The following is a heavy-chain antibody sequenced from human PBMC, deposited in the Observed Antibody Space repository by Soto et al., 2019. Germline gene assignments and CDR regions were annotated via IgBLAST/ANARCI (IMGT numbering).Heavy chain of an antibody. CDR3: ARGPSGYDYYYYGMDV. CDR1: GGSFSGYY. Sequence: ETLSLTCAVYGGSFSGYYWSWIRQPPGKGLEWIGEINHSGSTNYNPSLKSRVTISVDTSKNQFSLKLSSVTAADTAVYYCARGPSGYDYYYYGMDVWGQGTTVTVSS. CDR2: INHSGST. D-gene: IGHD5-12*01. V-gene: IGHV4-34*01. J-gene: IGHJ6*02.